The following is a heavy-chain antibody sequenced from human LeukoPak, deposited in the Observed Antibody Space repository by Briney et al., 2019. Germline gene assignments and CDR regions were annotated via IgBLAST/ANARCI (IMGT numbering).Heavy chain of an antibody. CDR3: ARDFGRYYFDY. CDR1: GFTFSSYS. Sequence: AGGSLRLSCAASGFTFSSYSMNWVRQAPGKGREWVSSISSLSGYIYYAESVKGRFTISRDNAKNSLYLQMNSLRAEDTAVYYCARDFGRYYFDYWGQGTLVTVSS. D-gene: IGHD3-10*01. V-gene: IGHV3-21*01. J-gene: IGHJ4*02. CDR2: ISSLSGYI.